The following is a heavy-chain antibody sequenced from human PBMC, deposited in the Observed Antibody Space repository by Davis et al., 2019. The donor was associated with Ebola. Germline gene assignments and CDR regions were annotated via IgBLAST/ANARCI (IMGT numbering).Heavy chain of an antibody. Sequence: GESLKISCAASGFTFSTYAMTWVRQAPGKGLEWVSIISGSGDSTYYADSVKGRFTISRDNAKNSLYLQMNSLRAEDTAVYYCARSPGIAAARFDPWGQGTLVTVSS. V-gene: IGHV3-23*01. D-gene: IGHD6-13*01. J-gene: IGHJ5*02. CDR2: ISGSGDST. CDR1: GFTFSTYA. CDR3: ARSPGIAAARFDP.